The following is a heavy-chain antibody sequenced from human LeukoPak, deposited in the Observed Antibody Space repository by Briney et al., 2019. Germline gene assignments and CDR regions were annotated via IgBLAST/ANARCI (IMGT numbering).Heavy chain of an antibody. CDR3: ARGHHVVVATATWASDAFDL. CDR2: IYPGDSDS. D-gene: IGHD2-21*02. Sequence: GESLKISCKGSGYNFTSYWIGWVRQLPGKGLEWMGIIYPGDSDSRLSPSLQGQVTISADKSISTAYLQWNSLKASDTAMYYCARGHHVVVATATWASDAFDLWGQGTMVIVSS. CDR1: GYNFTSYW. J-gene: IGHJ3*01. V-gene: IGHV5-51*01.